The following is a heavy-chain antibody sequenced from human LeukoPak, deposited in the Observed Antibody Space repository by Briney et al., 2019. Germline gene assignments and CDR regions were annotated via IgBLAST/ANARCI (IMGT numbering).Heavy chain of an antibody. Sequence: SETLSLTCAVYGGSFSGYYWSWIRQPPGKGLEWIGEINHSGSTNYNPSLKSRVTISVGTSKNQFSLKLSSVTAADTAVYYCARDKDFWSGYHAYYFDYWGQGTLVTASS. D-gene: IGHD3-3*01. V-gene: IGHV4-34*01. CDR2: INHSGST. CDR3: ARDKDFWSGYHAYYFDY. J-gene: IGHJ4*02. CDR1: GGSFSGYY.